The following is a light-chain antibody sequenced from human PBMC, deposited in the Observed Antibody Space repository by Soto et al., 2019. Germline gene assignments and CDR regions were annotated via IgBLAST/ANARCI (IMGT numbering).Light chain of an antibody. J-gene: IGKJ3*01. V-gene: IGKV1-39*01. CDR1: QSISSY. CDR2: AAS. CDR3: QQSYSTPLT. Sequence: DIQVTQSPSSLSASVGDRVTSTCRASQSISSYLNWYQQKPGKAPKLLIYAASSLQSGVPSRFSGSGSGTDFTLTISSLQPAHFAIYYCQQSYSTPLTFGPGTKVDI.